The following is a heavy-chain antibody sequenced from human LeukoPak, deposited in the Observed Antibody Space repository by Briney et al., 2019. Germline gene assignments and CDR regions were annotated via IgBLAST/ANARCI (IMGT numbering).Heavy chain of an antibody. V-gene: IGHV4-34*01. D-gene: IGHD6-13*01. CDR3: AREVLAAAGNREFYFDY. Sequence: KASETLSLTCAVYGGSFSGYYWSWIRQPPGKGLEWIGEINHSGSTNYNPSLKSRVTISVDTSKNQFSLKLSSVTAADTAVYYCAREVLAAAGNREFYFDYWGQGTLVTVSS. CDR1: GGSFSGYY. CDR2: INHSGST. J-gene: IGHJ4*02.